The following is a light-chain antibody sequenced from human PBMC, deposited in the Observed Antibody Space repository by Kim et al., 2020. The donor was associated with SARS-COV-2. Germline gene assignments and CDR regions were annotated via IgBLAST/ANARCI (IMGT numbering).Light chain of an antibody. CDR2: DVS. Sequence: GQSITISCTGTSSDVGAYNYVSWYQQHPGKAPKLIIYDVSNRPSGVSNRFSGSKSGNTASLTISGLQADDEADYYCSSYTSSTTLVFGGGTQLTVL. J-gene: IGLJ2*01. V-gene: IGLV2-14*03. CDR3: SSYTSSTTLV. CDR1: SSDVGAYNY.